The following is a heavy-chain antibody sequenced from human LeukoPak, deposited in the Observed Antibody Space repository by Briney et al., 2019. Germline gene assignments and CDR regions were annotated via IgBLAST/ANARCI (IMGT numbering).Heavy chain of an antibody. CDR1: GFTFSSYA. CDR3: TISSSGYFDY. CDR2: ISWNSGSI. D-gene: IGHD6-6*01. Sequence: PGGSLRLSCAASGFTFSSYAMSWVRQAPGKGLEWVSGISWNSGSIGYADSVKGRFTISRDNAKNSLYLQMNSLRAEDTALYYCTISSSGYFDYWGQGTLVTVSS. V-gene: IGHV3-9*01. J-gene: IGHJ4*02.